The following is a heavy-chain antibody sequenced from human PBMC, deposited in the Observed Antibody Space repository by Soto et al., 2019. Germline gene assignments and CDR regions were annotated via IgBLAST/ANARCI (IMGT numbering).Heavy chain of an antibody. J-gene: IGHJ4*02. CDR2: IYWHDDK. Sequence: TLTLTCTFSGGSLSTTGVGVSWISQPPGTALEWLALIYWHDDKRYSPSLKSRLTITKDTSKNQVVLTMTNMDPMDTATYYCAHRGGAAVGLYYFDYWGQGALVTVSS. V-gene: IGHV2-5*01. CDR3: AHRGGAAVGLYYFDY. D-gene: IGHD6-13*01. CDR1: GGSLSTTGVG.